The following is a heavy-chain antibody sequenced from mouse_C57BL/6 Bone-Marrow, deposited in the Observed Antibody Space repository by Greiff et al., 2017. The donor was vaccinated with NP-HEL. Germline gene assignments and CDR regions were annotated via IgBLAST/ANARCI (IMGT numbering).Heavy chain of an antibody. CDR1: GYTFTDYY. CDR3: ARSKGLPGGFAY. D-gene: IGHD3-3*01. V-gene: IGHV1-76*01. Sequence: QVQLQQSGAELVRPGASVKLSCKASGYTFTDYYINWVKQRPGQGLEWIARIYPGSGNTYYNEKFKGKATLTAEKSSSTAYMQLSSLTSEDSAVYFCARSKGLPGGFAYWGQGTLVTVSA. J-gene: IGHJ3*01. CDR2: IYPGSGNT.